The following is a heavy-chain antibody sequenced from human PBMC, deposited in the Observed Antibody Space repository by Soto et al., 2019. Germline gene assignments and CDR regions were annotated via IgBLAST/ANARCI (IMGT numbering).Heavy chain of an antibody. J-gene: IGHJ6*02. CDR2: ISPYSGNT. D-gene: IGHD3-16*01. CDR1: GYIFVNYG. V-gene: IGHV1-18*01. Sequence: QVQLVQSGDEVRKPGSSVKVSCKASGYIFVNYGIAWVRXXPXQXXGWMGWISPYSGNTHYASKVQGRLTMTTDTSTSTAYMGLGSLTSDDTAVYYCAMVDNYVTPTPQDVWGQGTTVTVSS. CDR3: AMVDNYVTPTPQDV.